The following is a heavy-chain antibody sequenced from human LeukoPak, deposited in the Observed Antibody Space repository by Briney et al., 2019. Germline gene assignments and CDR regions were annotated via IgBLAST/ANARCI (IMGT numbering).Heavy chain of an antibody. CDR1: GGTFSSHA. Sequence: SVKVSCKASGGTFSSHAINWVRQAPGQGLEWMGGIIPWSSTTKYAQKFQGRVTITADESTSTAFMELSSLRSEDTAVYYCARPRTYYDSWSGYLPFDYWGQGTLVTVSS. J-gene: IGHJ4*02. V-gene: IGHV1-69*13. CDR3: ARPRTYYDSWSGYLPFDY. D-gene: IGHD3-3*01. CDR2: IIPWSSTT.